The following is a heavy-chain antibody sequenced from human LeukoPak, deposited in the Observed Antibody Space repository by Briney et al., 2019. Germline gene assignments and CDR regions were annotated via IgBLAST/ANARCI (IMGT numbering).Heavy chain of an antibody. CDR3: AKDQRYSSGWYDY. CDR1: GFSFSSYG. CDR2: MRHDGSNI. D-gene: IGHD6-19*01. Sequence: GGSLRLSCAASGFSFSSYGMHWVRQAPGKGLEWVAFMRHDGSNIYYADSVKGRFTISRDNSKNTLYVQMNSLRPEDTAVYYCAKDQRYSSGWYDYWGQGTLVTVSS. V-gene: IGHV3-30*02. J-gene: IGHJ4*02.